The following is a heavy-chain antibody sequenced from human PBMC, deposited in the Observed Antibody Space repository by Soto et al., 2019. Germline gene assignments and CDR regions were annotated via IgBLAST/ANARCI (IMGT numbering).Heavy chain of an antibody. J-gene: IGHJ5*02. D-gene: IGHD2-2*01. Sequence: QVQLVQSGAEVKKPGASVKVSCKASGYTFTSYYMHWVRQAPGQGLEWMGIINPSCGSTSYAQKFQGRVTMTRDTSTSTVYMELRSLRSEDTAVYYCARAYCSSTSCLFWFDPWGQGTLVTVSS. CDR3: ARAYCSSTSCLFWFDP. CDR1: GYTFTSYY. V-gene: IGHV1-46*01. CDR2: INPSCGST.